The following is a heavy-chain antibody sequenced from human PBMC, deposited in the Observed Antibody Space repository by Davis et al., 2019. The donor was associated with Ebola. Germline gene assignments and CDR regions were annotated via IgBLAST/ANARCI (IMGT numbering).Heavy chain of an antibody. V-gene: IGHV3-30*02. D-gene: IGHD6-13*01. Sequence: PGGSLRLSCAASGFTFSSYGMHWVRQAPGKGLEWVAFIRYDGSNKYYADSVKGRFTISRDNSKNTLYLQMNSLRAEDTAVYYCAKDGGYSSSWYRDYYYYYYMDVWGKGTTVTVSS. J-gene: IGHJ6*03. CDR1: GFTFSSYG. CDR2: IRYDGSNK. CDR3: AKDGGYSSSWYRDYYYYYYMDV.